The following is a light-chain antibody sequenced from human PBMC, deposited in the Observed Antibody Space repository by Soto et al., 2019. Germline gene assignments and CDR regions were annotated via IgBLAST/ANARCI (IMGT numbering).Light chain of an antibody. CDR1: QIPLYSDGKSY. CDR3: MQGTHWPLT. Sequence: DVVMTQSPLSLPVTLGQPSSISCRSSQIPLYSDGKSYLSWFQQRPGQSPRRLIYEVSIRDSGVPDRFSGSGSGTDFTLKISRVEAEDVAIYYCMQGTHWPLTFGQGTKVDIK. V-gene: IGKV2-30*01. J-gene: IGKJ1*01. CDR2: EVS.